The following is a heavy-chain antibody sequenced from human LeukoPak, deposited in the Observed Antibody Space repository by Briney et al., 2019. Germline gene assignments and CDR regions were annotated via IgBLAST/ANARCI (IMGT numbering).Heavy chain of an antibody. D-gene: IGHD1-26*01. J-gene: IGHJ4*02. CDR3: ASLVGATDFDY. CDR2: INPNSGGT. Sequence: ASVKVSCKASGYTFTGYYMHWVRQAPGQGLEWMGWINPNSGGTNYAQKFQGRVTMTRDTSISTADMELNSLRSDDTAVYYCASLVGATDFDYWGQGTLVTVSS. CDR1: GYTFTGYY. V-gene: IGHV1-2*02.